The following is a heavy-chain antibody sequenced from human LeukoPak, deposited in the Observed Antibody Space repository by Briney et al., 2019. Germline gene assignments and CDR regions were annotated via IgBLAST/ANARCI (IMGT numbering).Heavy chain of an antibody. Sequence: GGSLRLSSAASGFTFSNAWMSWVRQAPGKGLEWVGRIKSKTDGGTTDYAAPVKGRYTISRDDSKNTLYLQMNSLKTEDTAVYYCTTEAGYCSGGSCHPYYGMDVWGQGTTVTVSS. D-gene: IGHD2-15*01. J-gene: IGHJ6*02. CDR2: IKSKTDGGTT. V-gene: IGHV3-15*01. CDR1: GFTFSNAW. CDR3: TTEAGYCSGGSCHPYYGMDV.